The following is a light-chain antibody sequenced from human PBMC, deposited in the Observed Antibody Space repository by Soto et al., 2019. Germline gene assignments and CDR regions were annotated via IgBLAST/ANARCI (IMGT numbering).Light chain of an antibody. J-gene: IGLJ1*01. CDR2: GNS. CDR1: SSNLGAVYD. Sequence: QSVLTQPPSVSGAPGQRGTISCTGSSSNLGAVYDVHWYQQLPGTATKLLIYGNSNRPSGVPDRFSGSKSGTSASLAITGIQAEDEADYYCQSYASSLSGSYVVGNGTKLTVL. V-gene: IGLV1-40*01. CDR3: QSYASSLSGSYV.